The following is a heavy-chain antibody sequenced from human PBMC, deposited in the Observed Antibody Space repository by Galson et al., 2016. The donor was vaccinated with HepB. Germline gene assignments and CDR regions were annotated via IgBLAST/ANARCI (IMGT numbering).Heavy chain of an antibody. CDR1: GFSFRSYA. CDR3: ARGPGSYYRGREYYYGMDV. J-gene: IGHJ6*02. Sequence: LRLSCAASGFSFRSYAMHLVRQAPGKGLEWVAVISYDGSDKYYADSVKGRFTISRDNSKNTLYLQMNRLRAEDTSVYYCARGPGSYYRGREYYYGMDVWGQGTTVTVSS. D-gene: IGHD3-10*01. CDR2: ISYDGSDK. V-gene: IGHV3-30*04.